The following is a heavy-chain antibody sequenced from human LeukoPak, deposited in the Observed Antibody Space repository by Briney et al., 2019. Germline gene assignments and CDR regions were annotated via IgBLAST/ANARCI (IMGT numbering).Heavy chain of an antibody. Sequence: GGSLRLSCAASGFTFSSYAMSWVRQAPGKGLEWVSAISGSGGSTYYADSVKGRFTISRDNSKNTLYLQMDSLRAEDTAVYYCAKVSGYSSGWYDYWGQGTLVTVSS. D-gene: IGHD6-19*01. CDR2: ISGSGGST. CDR1: GFTFSSYA. CDR3: AKVSGYSSGWYDY. V-gene: IGHV3-23*01. J-gene: IGHJ4*02.